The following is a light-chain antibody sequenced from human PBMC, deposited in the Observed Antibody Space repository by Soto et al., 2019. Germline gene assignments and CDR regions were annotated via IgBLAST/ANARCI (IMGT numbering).Light chain of an antibody. J-gene: IGLJ1*01. CDR1: SSDVGGYNC. V-gene: IGLV2-11*01. CDR2: DVT. Sequence: QSALTQPRSVSGSPVQSVTISCTGTSSDVGGYNCVSWYQQHPGKAPQLIIYDVTQRPSGVPDRFSGSKSGNTASLSISGLQAEDEADYYCCSHSASYTFVFGTGTKVTVL. CDR3: CSHSASYTFV.